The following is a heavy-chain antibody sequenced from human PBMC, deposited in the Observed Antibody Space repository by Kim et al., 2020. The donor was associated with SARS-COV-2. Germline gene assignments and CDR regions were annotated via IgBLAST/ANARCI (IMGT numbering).Heavy chain of an antibody. Sequence: GGSLRLSCAASGFTFSSYSMNWVRQAPGKGLEWVSSISSSSSYIYYADSVKGRFTISRDNAKNSLYLQMNSLRAEDTAVYYCATRITMIVVVTTATIDYWGQGTLVTVSS. CDR1: GFTFSSYS. J-gene: IGHJ4*02. D-gene: IGHD3-22*01. CDR2: ISSSSSYI. CDR3: ATRITMIVVVTTATIDY. V-gene: IGHV3-21*01.